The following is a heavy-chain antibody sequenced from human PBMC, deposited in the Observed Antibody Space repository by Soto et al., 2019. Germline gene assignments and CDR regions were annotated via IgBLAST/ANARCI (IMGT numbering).Heavy chain of an antibody. Sequence: QVQLQESGPGLVKPSQTLSLTCTVTGGSISSGGYYWSWIRQHPGKGLEWIGYIYYSGSTYYNPSLKSRVTISVDTSKNQFSLKLSSVTAADTAVYYCARELRFGEDYYGMDVWGQGTTVTVSS. J-gene: IGHJ6*02. V-gene: IGHV4-31*03. D-gene: IGHD3-10*01. CDR2: IYYSGST. CDR3: ARELRFGEDYYGMDV. CDR1: GGSISSGGYY.